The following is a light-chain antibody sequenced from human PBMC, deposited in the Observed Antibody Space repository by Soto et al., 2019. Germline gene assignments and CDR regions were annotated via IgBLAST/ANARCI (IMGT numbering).Light chain of an antibody. V-gene: IGKV3-15*01. J-gene: IGKJ4*01. CDR3: QHYNNGPPRN. CDR1: QSVSSN. CDR2: GAS. Sequence: EIVMTQSPATLSVSPGERATLSCRASQSVSSNLAWYQQKPGQAPRLLIYGASTRATGIPARFSGSGSGTEFTLTISSLQSEDCAVYSCQHYNNGPPRNFGGGNKVEIK.